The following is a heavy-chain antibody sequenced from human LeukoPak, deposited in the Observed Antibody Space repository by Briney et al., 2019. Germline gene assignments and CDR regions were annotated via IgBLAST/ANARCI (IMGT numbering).Heavy chain of an antibody. J-gene: IGHJ4*02. D-gene: IGHD3-16*02. CDR1: GYTFTNYA. CDR2: INAGNGNT. CDR3: ARPNYDYVWGSYRPYYFDY. Sequence: ASVKVTCKASGYTFTNYAVNWVRQAPGQRLEWMGWINAGNGNTKYSQEFQGRVTIIRDTSTSTAYMELRSLRSDDTAVYYCARPNYDYVWGSYRPYYFDYWGQGTLVTVSS. V-gene: IGHV1-3*01.